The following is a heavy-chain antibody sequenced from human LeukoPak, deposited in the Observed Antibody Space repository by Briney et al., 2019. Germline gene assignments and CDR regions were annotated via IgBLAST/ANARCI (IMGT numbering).Heavy chain of an antibody. CDR3: AGAFRVVVIEDAFDI. V-gene: IGHV4-61*02. Sequence: SQTLSLTCTVSGGSISSGSYYWSWIRQPAGKGLGWIGRIYTSGSTNYNPSLKSRVTISVDTSKNQFSLKLSSVTAADTAVYYCAGAFRVVVIEDAFDIWGQGTMVTVSS. J-gene: IGHJ3*02. D-gene: IGHD3-22*01. CDR2: IYTSGST. CDR1: GGSISSGSYY.